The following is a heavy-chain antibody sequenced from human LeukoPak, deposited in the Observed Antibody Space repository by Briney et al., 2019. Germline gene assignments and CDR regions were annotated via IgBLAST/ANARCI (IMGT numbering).Heavy chain of an antibody. Sequence: SGGSLRLSCAASGFTFSSYWMSWVRQAPGKGLEWVANIKQDGSEKYYVDSVKGRFTISRDNAKNSLYLQMNSLRAEDTAVYYCARAVPFYCSSTSCQNHDYYYYYMGVWGKGTTVTVSS. J-gene: IGHJ6*03. CDR3: ARAVPFYCSSTSCQNHDYYYYYMGV. V-gene: IGHV3-7*01. D-gene: IGHD2-2*01. CDR1: GFTFSSYW. CDR2: IKQDGSEK.